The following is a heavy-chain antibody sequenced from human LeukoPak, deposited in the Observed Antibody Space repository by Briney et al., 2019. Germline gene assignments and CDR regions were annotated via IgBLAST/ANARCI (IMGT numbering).Heavy chain of an antibody. Sequence: SETLSLTCTVSGGSVSSTTYYWTCIRQPPGKGLEWIASSNYSASTYYNPSLKSRVTISVDTSENQCSLKLSSVTAADTAVYYCARYVVYGSGKYYFDYWGQGTLVTVSS. CDR3: ARYVVYGSGKYYFDY. J-gene: IGHJ4*02. CDR2: SNYSAST. CDR1: GGSVSSTTYY. D-gene: IGHD3-10*01. V-gene: IGHV4-39*01.